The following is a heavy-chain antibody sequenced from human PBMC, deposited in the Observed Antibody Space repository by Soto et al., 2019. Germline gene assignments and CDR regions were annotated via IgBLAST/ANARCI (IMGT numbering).Heavy chain of an antibody. D-gene: IGHD2-21*02. CDR1: GYPFTDYF. CDR2: ISLYHHST. CDR3: ARELYSCGGDCPYYMDY. V-gene: IGHV1-46*01. Sequence: SVKVSCKTSGYPFTDYFIHGVRQAPGQGLEWMGIISLYHHSTSYAQKFQGRLTVTADTSTTTVYMDLSSLTSEDSAVYWCARELYSCGGDCPYYMDYWGQGTLVTVSS. J-gene: IGHJ4*02.